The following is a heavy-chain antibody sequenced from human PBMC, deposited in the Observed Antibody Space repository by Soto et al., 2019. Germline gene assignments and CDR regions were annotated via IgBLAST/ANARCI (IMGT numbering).Heavy chain of an antibody. CDR3: ARAGEWNYVQDF. J-gene: IGHJ4*02. Sequence: HPGGSLRLSCAASGFTFTHYRIHWVRQPPGKGLEWVGRINSDGARIEYGDSVKGRFTISRDNAHNMVFLQMNSLTDEDSGIYFCARAGEWNYVQDFWGQGTLVTASS. V-gene: IGHV3-74*03. CDR2: INSDGARI. CDR1: GFTFTHYR. D-gene: IGHD3-16*01.